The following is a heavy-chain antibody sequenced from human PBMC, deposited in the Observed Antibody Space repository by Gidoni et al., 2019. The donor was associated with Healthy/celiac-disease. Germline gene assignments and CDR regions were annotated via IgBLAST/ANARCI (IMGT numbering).Heavy chain of an antibody. J-gene: IGHJ4*02. CDR2: IDYSGNT. CDR3: ARQEMATIFPGPIDY. CDR1: GYSISHSKYY. Sequence: QLQLQESGAVLVEPSETLYRTCSVTGYSISHSKYYWAWTHQPPGKGLEWIGHIDYSGNTYYNPSLKSRVTISVATSMPQFSLKLSSGTAADTAVYYCARQEMATIFPGPIDYWGQGTLVTVSS. V-gene: IGHV4-39*01. D-gene: IGHD5-12*01.